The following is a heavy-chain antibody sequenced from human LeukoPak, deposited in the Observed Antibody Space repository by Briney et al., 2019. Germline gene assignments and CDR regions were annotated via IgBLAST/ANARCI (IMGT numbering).Heavy chain of an antibody. D-gene: IGHD2-8*02. CDR2: IRSKGNNYAT. CDR1: GFTFSGSA. J-gene: IGHJ4*02. CDR3: AKGRLSWPDYFDY. Sequence: GGSLRLSCAASGFTFSGSAMHWVRQASGKGLEWVGRIRSKGNNYATAYAASVKGRFTISRDNSKNTLYLQMNSLRAEDTAVYYCAKGRLSWPDYFDYWGQGTLVTVSS. V-gene: IGHV3-73*01.